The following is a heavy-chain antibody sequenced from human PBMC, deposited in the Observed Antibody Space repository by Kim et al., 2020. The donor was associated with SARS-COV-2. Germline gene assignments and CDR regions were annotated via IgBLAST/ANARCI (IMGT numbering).Heavy chain of an antibody. CDR1: GGSFSGYY. D-gene: IGHD3-10*01. CDR2: INHSGST. CDR3: ATYYYGSGSYYTPPFDP. Sequence: ETLSLTCAVYGGSFSGYYWSWIRQPPGKGLEWIGEINHSGSTNYNPSLKSRVTISVDTSKNQFSLKLSSVTAADTAVYYCATYYYGSGSYYTPPFDPWGQGTLVTVSS. V-gene: IGHV4-34*01. J-gene: IGHJ5*02.